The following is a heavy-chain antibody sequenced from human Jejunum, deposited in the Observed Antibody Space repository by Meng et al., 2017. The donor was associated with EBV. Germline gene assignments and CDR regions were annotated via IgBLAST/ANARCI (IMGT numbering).Heavy chain of an antibody. D-gene: IGHD3-22*01. CDR1: EYTISVYY. Sequence: VRLVQSGAEGTKPGASVTVSCKASEYTISVYYMHWVQQAPGQGLEWMGRINGNSGATNYAQKFQGRVTMTRDTSISTAYMELSRLTSDDTAVYYCARDFYSYDSSGYSFDYWGQGTLVTVSS. CDR3: ARDFYSYDSSGYSFDY. J-gene: IGHJ4*02. CDR2: INGNSGAT. V-gene: IGHV1-2*06.